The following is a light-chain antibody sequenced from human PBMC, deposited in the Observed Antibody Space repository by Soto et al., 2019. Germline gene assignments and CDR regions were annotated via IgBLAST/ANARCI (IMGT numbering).Light chain of an antibody. V-gene: IGLV2-8*01. CDR1: SSDVGGYDY. CDR2: DVS. Sequence: QSALTQPPSASGSPGQSVTISCTGTSSDVGGYDYVSWYQQHPGKAPKLMIYDVSQRPSGVPDRFSGSKSGNTASLTVSGLQAEDEADYYCSSYAGSNLDVFGTGTKLTVL. CDR3: SSYAGSNLDV. J-gene: IGLJ1*01.